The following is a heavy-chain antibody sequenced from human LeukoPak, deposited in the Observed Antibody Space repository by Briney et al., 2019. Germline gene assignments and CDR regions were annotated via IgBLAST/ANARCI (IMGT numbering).Heavy chain of an antibody. CDR2: IYYSGST. J-gene: IGHJ3*02. Sequence: SETLSLTCTVSGGSISSYYWSWIRQPPGKGLEWIGYIYYSGSTNYNPSLTSRVTISVDTSKNQFSLKLSSVTAADTAVYYCARGRGYSSSSGAFDIWGQGTMVTVSS. CDR3: ARGRGYSSSSGAFDI. CDR1: GGSISSYY. V-gene: IGHV4-59*01. D-gene: IGHD6-6*01.